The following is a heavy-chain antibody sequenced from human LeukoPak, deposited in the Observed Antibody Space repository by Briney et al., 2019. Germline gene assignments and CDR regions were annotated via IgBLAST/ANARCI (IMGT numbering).Heavy chain of an antibody. J-gene: IGHJ5*02. CDR1: GGSISSYY. Sequence: PSETLSLTCTVSGGSISSYYWSWIRQPPGKGLEWIGYIYYSGSTNYNPSLKSRVTISVDTSKNQFSLKLSSVTAADTAVYYCARDRRSGGSSSWFDPWGQGTLVTVSS. CDR3: ARDRRSGGSSSWFDP. CDR2: IYYSGST. D-gene: IGHD2-15*01. V-gene: IGHV4-59*01.